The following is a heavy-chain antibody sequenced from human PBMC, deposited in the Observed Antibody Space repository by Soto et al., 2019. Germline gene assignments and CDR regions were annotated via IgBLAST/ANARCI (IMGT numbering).Heavy chain of an antibody. D-gene: IGHD2-15*01. CDR1: GFTFSSYS. J-gene: IGHJ6*02. CDR2: ISSSSSYI. CDR3: ARRLWGYCSGGSCYRYYYGMDV. V-gene: IGHV3-21*01. Sequence: LRLSCAASGFTFSSYSMNWVRQAPGKGLEWVSSISSSSSYIYYADSVKGRFTISRDNAKNSLYLQMNSLRAEDTAVYYCARRLWGYCSGGSCYRYYYGMDVWGQGTTVTVSS.